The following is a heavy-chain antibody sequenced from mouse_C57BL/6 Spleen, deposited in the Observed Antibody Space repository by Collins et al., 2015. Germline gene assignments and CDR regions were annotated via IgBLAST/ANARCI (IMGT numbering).Heavy chain of an antibody. J-gene: IGHJ4*01. D-gene: IGHD2-4*01. CDR3: ATWDYDGYAMDY. Sequence: QSGPELKKPGETVKISCKASGYTFTTYGMSWVKQAPGKGLKWMGWINTYSGVPTYADDFKGRFAFSLETSASTAFLQINNLKNEDTATYFCATWDYDGYAMDYWGQGTSVTVSS. CDR1: GYTFTTYG. CDR2: INTYSGVP. V-gene: IGHV9-3*01.